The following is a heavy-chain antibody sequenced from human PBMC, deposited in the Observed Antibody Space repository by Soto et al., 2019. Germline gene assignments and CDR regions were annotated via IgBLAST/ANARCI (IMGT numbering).Heavy chain of an antibody. CDR2: IYYSGRT. Sequence: QVQLQESCPGLVKPSEPLSLTCTVSGGSISSYYWSWIRQPPGTGLEWIGYIYYSGRTNYNPSLKRRVTISVDTSKNQFSLKLSSVTAADTAVYYCARVGYSNYYYYYGMDGWGQGTTVTVSS. CDR3: ARVGYSNYYYYYGMDG. D-gene: IGHD4-4*01. V-gene: IGHV4-59*01. J-gene: IGHJ6*02. CDR1: GGSISSYY.